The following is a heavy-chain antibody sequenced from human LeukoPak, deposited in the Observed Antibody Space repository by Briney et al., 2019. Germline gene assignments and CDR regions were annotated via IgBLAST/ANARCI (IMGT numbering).Heavy chain of an antibody. J-gene: IGHJ4*02. Sequence: SETLSLTCAVYGGSFSGYYWSWIRQPPGKGLEWIGEINHSGSTNYNPSLKSRVTISVDTSKNQFSLKLSSATAADTAVYYCASLDFWSGYTKLWGQGTLVTVSS. V-gene: IGHV4-34*01. CDR1: GGSFSGYY. CDR3: ASLDFWSGYTKL. D-gene: IGHD3-3*01. CDR2: INHSGST.